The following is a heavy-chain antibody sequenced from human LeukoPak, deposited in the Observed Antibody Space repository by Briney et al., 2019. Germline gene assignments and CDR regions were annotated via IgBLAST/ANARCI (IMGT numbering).Heavy chain of an antibody. CDR3: GNNWNLDN. Sequence: RGSLRLSCSASGFTFSSYAMSWVRQAPGEGLEWVSAISNSGDRTYYADSVKGRFTISRDNSKNTMYLQMNSLRAEDTAVYYCGNNWNLDNWGQGTLVTVSS. CDR1: GFTFSSYA. D-gene: IGHD1-20*01. J-gene: IGHJ4*02. CDR2: ISNSGDRT. V-gene: IGHV3-23*01.